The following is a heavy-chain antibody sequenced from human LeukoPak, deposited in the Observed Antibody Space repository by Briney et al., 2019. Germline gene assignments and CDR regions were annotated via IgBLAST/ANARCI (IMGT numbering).Heavy chain of an antibody. Sequence: ASVKVSCKVSGYTLTELSMHWVRQAPGKGLEWMGGFDPEDGETIYAQKFQGRVTMTEDTSTDTAYMELSSLRSEDTAVYYCARHEHHFDWFDPWGQGTLVTASS. D-gene: IGHD1/OR15-1a*01. V-gene: IGHV1-24*01. CDR2: FDPEDGET. J-gene: IGHJ5*02. CDR3: ARHEHHFDWFDP. CDR1: GYTLTELS.